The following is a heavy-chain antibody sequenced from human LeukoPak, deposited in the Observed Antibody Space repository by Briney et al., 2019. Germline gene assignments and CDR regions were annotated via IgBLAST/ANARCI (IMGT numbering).Heavy chain of an antibody. J-gene: IGHJ5*02. V-gene: IGHV4-39*07. CDR2: MYYRGNT. Sequence: NPSETLSLTCTVSGGSISTITYYWGWIRQPPGKGLEWVGHMYYRGNTFYNPSLKSRVTISVDTSKNQFSLKLSSVTAADTAVYYCATRSPYCSSTSCAVVSNWFDPWGQGTLVTVSS. CDR3: ATRSPYCSSTSCAVVSNWFDP. D-gene: IGHD2-2*01. CDR1: GGSISTITYY.